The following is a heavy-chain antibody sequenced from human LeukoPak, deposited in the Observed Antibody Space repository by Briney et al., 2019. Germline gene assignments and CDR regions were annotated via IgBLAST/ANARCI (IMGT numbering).Heavy chain of an antibody. CDR2: ISGSGGST. V-gene: IGHV3-23*01. CDR3: AKDDSSGSQAFDI. Sequence: PGGSLRLSCAASGFTVSSNYMSWVRQAPGKGLEWVSAISGSGGSTYYADSVKGRFTISRDNSKNTLYLQMNSLRAEDTAVYYCAKDDSSGSQAFDIWGQGTMVTVSS. CDR1: GFTVSSNY. J-gene: IGHJ3*02. D-gene: IGHD3-22*01.